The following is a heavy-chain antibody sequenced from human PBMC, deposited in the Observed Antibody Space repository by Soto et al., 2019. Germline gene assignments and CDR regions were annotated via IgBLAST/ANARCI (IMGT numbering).Heavy chain of an antibody. CDR3: ARGPILRYFDWPSYYMDV. J-gene: IGHJ6*03. D-gene: IGHD3-9*01. CDR1: GFTFSSYW. Sequence: GGSLRLSCAASGFTFSSYWMHWVRQAPGKGLVWVSRINSDGSSTSYADSVKGRFTISRDNAKNPLYLQMNSLRAEDTAVYYCARGPILRYFDWPSYYMDVWGKGTTVTVSS. CDR2: INSDGSST. V-gene: IGHV3-74*01.